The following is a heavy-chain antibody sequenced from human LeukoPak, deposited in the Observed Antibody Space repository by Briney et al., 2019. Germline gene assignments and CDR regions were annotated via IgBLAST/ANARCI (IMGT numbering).Heavy chain of an antibody. J-gene: IGHJ4*02. CDR1: GYTFTSYG. V-gene: IGHV1-18*01. D-gene: IGHD6-6*01. Sequence: ASVKVSCKASGYTFTSYGISWVRQAPGQGLEWMGWISAYNGNTNYAQKLQGRATMTTDTSTSTAYMELRSLRSDDTAVYYCARVVAHQRITIAVRPGEYFDYWGQGTLVTVSS. CDR2: ISAYNGNT. CDR3: ARVVAHQRITIAVRPGEYFDY.